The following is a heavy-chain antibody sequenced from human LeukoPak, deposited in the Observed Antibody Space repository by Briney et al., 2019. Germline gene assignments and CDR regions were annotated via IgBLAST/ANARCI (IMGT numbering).Heavy chain of an antibody. CDR1: GFTFSSYE. D-gene: IGHD2-8*01. V-gene: IGHV3-48*03. CDR2: IRSSGSTI. CDR3: ARVDIVLIGSFDY. J-gene: IGHJ4*02. Sequence: PGGSLRLSXAASGFTFSSYEMNWVRQAPGKGLEWVSNIRSSGSTIYYADSVKGRFTISRDNAKNSLYLQMNSLRAEDTAVYYCARVDIVLIGSFDYWGQGTLVTVSS.